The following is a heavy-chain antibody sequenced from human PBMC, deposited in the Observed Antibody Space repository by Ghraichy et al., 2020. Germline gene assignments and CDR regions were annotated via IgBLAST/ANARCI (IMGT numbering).Heavy chain of an antibody. D-gene: IGHD5-24*01. V-gene: IGHV3-30-3*01. CDR1: GFTFSSYA. CDR3: ARDLRRWLQRGNNVDY. Sequence: GGSLRLSCAASGFTFSSYAMHWVRQAPGKGLEWVAVISYDGSNKYYADSVKGRFTISRDNSKNTLYLQMNSLRAEDTAVYYCARDLRRWLQRGNNVDYWGQGTLVTVSS. J-gene: IGHJ4*02. CDR2: ISYDGSNK.